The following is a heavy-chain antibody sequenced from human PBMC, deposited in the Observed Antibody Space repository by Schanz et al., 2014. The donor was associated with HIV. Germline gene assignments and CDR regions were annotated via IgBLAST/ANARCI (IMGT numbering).Heavy chain of an antibody. CDR1: GFTFRSYA. V-gene: IGHV3-30*18. Sequence: QVQLVESGGGVVQPGRSLRLSCAASGFTFRSYAMHWVRQAPGKGLEWVALISYDGNTKYYADSVKGRFSISRDKSKNTLYLQMNRLRAEDTAVYYCAKDRRGGYQFLYGLDVWGQGTTVTVSS. CDR3: AKDRRGGYQFLYGLDV. CDR2: ISYDGNTK. D-gene: IGHD2-2*01. J-gene: IGHJ6*02.